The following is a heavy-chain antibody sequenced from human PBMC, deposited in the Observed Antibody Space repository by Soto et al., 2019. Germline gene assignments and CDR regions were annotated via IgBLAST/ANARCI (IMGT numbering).Heavy chain of an antibody. J-gene: IGHJ4*02. CDR2: IWYNGSNK. CDR3: ARDTGGPTPPYFDY. V-gene: IGHV3-33*01. CDR1: GFTFSSDG. Sequence: GGSLTLSCAASGFTFSSDGMHWVCQAPGKGLEWVAVIWYNGSNKYYADSVKGRFTISRDNSKNTLYLQMNSLRAEDTAVYYCARDTGGPTPPYFDYWGQGTLVTVSS. D-gene: IGHD2-8*02.